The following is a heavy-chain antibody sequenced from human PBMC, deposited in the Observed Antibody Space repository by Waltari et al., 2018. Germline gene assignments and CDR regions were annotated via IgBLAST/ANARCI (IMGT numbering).Heavy chain of an antibody. V-gene: IGHV3-43*01. CDR1: GLTFDDYT. J-gene: IGHJ3*02. CDR3: AKDRSPDDAFDI. CDR2: ISWDGGST. Sequence: EVQLVESGGGLVQPGGSLGLSCEASGLTFDDYTMNWVRQAPGKGLEWVSLISWDGGSTYYADSVKGRFTISRDNSKNSLYLQMNSLRTEDTALYYCAKDRSPDDAFDIWGQGTMVTVSS.